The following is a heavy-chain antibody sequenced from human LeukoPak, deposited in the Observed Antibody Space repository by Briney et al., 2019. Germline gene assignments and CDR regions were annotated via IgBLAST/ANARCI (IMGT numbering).Heavy chain of an antibody. CDR3: ARKDRYYYGSGSYEIDY. V-gene: IGHV4-34*01. D-gene: IGHD3-10*01. CDR2: INHSGST. J-gene: IGHJ4*02. Sequence: SETLSLTCAVYGGSFSGYYWSWIRQPPGKGLEWIGEINHSGSTNYNPSLKSRVTISVDTSKNQFSLKLSSVTAADTAVYYCARKDRYYYGSGSYEIDYWGQGTLVTVSS. CDR1: GGSFSGYY.